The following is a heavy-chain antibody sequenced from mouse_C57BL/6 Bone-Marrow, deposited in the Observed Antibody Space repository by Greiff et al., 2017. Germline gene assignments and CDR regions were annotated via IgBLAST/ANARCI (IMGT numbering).Heavy chain of an antibody. Sequence: VQLQQSGPELVKPGASVKISCKASGYSFTGYYMNWVKQSPEKSLEWIGEINPSTGGTTYNQKFKAKATLTVDKSSSTAYMQLKSLTSEDSAVYYCASYPITTVGRGVYAMDYWGQGTSVTVSS. CDR1: GYSFTGYY. CDR3: ASYPITTVGRGVYAMDY. CDR2: INPSTGGT. V-gene: IGHV1-42*01. J-gene: IGHJ4*01. D-gene: IGHD1-1*01.